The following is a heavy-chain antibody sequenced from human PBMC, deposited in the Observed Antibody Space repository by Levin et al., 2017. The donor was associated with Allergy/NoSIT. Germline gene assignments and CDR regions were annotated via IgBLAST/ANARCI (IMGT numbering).Heavy chain of an antibody. CDR1: GFTFNNYA. Sequence: GESLKISCAASGFTFNNYAMSWVRQAPGKGLEWVSAIINSGVGTYYADSGKGRFTISRDNSKNTMYLQMNSLRAEDTAVYFCAKDAIRGSDQPYYFDYWGQGTLVTASS. CDR3: AKDAIRGSDQPYYFDY. D-gene: IGHD6-19*01. V-gene: IGHV3-23*01. CDR2: IINSGVGT. J-gene: IGHJ4*02.